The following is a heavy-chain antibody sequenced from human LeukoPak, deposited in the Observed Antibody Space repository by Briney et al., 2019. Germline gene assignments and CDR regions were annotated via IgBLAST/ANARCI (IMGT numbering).Heavy chain of an antibody. CDR1: GFTFSSYE. J-gene: IGHJ4*02. Sequence: GGSLRLSCAASGFTFSSYEMNWVRQAPGKGLEWVSYISSSGSTIYYADSVKGRFTISRDNAKNSLYLQMNSLRAEDTAVYYCATGSGGYWNYFDYWGQGTLVTVSS. CDR3: ATGSGGYWNYFDY. D-gene: IGHD6-19*01. CDR2: ISSSGSTI. V-gene: IGHV3-48*03.